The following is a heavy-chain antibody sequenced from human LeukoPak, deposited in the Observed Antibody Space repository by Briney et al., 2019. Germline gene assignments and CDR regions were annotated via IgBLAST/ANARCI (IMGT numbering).Heavy chain of an antibody. J-gene: IGHJ4*02. V-gene: IGHV3-9*01. CDR2: ISWNSGSI. D-gene: IGHD4-17*01. Sequence: PRGSLRLSCAASGFTFDDYAMHWVRQAPGKGLEWVSGISWNSGSIGYADSVKGRFTISRDNAKNSLYLQMNSLRAEDTALYYCATNAGDYGVWDFDYWGQGTLVTVSS. CDR3: ATNAGDYGVWDFDY. CDR1: GFTFDDYA.